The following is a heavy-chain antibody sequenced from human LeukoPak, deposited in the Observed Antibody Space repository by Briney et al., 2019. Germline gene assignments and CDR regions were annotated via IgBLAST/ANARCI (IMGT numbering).Heavy chain of an antibody. CDR1: GGSISSSSYH. CDR3: ARDKLPTMGITGVDP. V-gene: IGHV4-61*01. Sequence: SETLSLTCTVSGGSISSSSYHWSWIRQPPGKGLEWIGYISYSGGPNYNPSHKSRVTISVDTSKKQFSLKLSSVTAADTAVYYCARDKLPTMGITGVDPWGQGTLVTVSS. J-gene: IGHJ5*02. CDR2: ISYSGGP. D-gene: IGHD1-20*01.